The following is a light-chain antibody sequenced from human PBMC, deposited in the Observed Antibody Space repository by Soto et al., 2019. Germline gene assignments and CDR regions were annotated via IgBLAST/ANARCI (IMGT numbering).Light chain of an antibody. CDR1: QSVSTN. CDR2: GAS. J-gene: IGKJ1*01. V-gene: IGKV3-15*01. CDR3: QQYDHWPPWT. Sequence: EIVMTQSPATLSVSPGERATLSCRASQSVSTNLAWYQQKPGQAPILLIYGASTRAAGVPARFSGSGSGTEFTLTISGLQSEDFAVYSCQQYDHWPPWTFGQGTRWIS.